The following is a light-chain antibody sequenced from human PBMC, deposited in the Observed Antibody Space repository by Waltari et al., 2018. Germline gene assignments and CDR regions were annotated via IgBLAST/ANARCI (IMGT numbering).Light chain of an antibody. CDR2: DAS. CDR3: QQYNNWPPYT. V-gene: IGKV3-15*01. J-gene: IGKJ2*01. CDR1: QSVSSN. Sequence: ETVMTQSPATVSVSPGERAALSCRASQSVSSNVAWYQQKPGQAPRLLIYDASTRATGSPVRFSGSGSGTDFTLTISSLQSEDFASYYCQQYNNWPPYTFGQGTKLEI.